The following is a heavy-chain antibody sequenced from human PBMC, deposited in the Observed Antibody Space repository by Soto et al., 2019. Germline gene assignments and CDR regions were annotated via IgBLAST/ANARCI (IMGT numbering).Heavy chain of an antibody. CDR3: ARTTFYYDSSGYYFTAFDY. CDR1: GGSISSGGYY. CDR2: IYYSGST. J-gene: IGHJ4*02. V-gene: IGHV4-31*03. D-gene: IGHD3-22*01. Sequence: QVQLQESGPGLVKPSQTLSLTCTVSGGSISSGGYYWSWIRQHPGKGLEWIGYIYYSGSTYYNPSLESRVTISVDTSKNQFSLKLSSVTAADTAVYYCARTTFYYDSSGYYFTAFDYWGQGTLVTVSS.